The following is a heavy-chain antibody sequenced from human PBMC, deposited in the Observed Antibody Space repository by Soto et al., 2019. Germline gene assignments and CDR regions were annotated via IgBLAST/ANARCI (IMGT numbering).Heavy chain of an antibody. CDR1: GFTFTNYA. J-gene: IGHJ4*02. D-gene: IGHD5-18*01. Sequence: GGSLRLSCTASGFTFTNYAMDWVRQAPGKGLEWVTLISYDGDNKYYADSVKGRFTISRDNSNNTLYLQMNSLRAEDTAIYYCARGEAGPQQWFQTPPFDYWGQGTLVTVSS. V-gene: IGHV3-30-3*01. CDR3: ARGEAGPQQWFQTPPFDY. CDR2: ISYDGDNK.